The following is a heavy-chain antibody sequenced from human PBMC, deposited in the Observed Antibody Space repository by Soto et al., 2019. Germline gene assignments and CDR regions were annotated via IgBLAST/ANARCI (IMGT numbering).Heavy chain of an antibody. CDR1: GFTFSSYA. V-gene: IGHV3-30-3*01. CDR2: ISYDGSNK. D-gene: IGHD7-27*01. J-gene: IGHJ6*02. CDR3: ARGVWGEGDSYYDGMDV. Sequence: QVQLVESGGGVFQPGRSLRLSCAASGFTFSSYAMHWVRQAPVKGLEWVAVISYDGSNKYYADSVKGLFNISRDNSRNTLYLQMNSLRDEDTAVYYCARGVWGEGDSYYDGMDVWGQENTVNVSS.